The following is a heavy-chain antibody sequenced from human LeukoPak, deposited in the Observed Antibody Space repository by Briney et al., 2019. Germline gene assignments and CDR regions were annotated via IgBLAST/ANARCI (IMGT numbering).Heavy chain of an antibody. V-gene: IGHV4-59*01. CDR3: ARGAARYYYYYMDV. Sequence: PSETLSLTCTVSGGSITNYYWSWIRQPPGKGLEWIGYIYYSGSTNYNPSLKSRVTISVDTSKIQFSLKLSSVTAADPAVYYCARGAARYYYYYMDVWGKGTTVTVSS. CDR1: GGSITNYY. J-gene: IGHJ6*03. CDR2: IYYSGST.